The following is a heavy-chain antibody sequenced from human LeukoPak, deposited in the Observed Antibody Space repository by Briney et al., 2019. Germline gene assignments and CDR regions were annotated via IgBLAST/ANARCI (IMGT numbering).Heavy chain of an antibody. CDR3: ARDLYCSSTSCYSLNYYYYYMDV. J-gene: IGHJ6*03. V-gene: IGHV3-21*01. CDR2: ISSSSSYI. D-gene: IGHD2-2*01. CDR1: GFTFSGYS. Sequence: GGSLRLSCAASGFTFSGYSMNWVRQAPGKGLEWVSSISSSSSYIYYADSVKGRFTISRDNAKNSLYLQMNSLRAEDTAVYYCARDLYCSSTSCYSLNYYYYYMDVWGKGTTVTVSS.